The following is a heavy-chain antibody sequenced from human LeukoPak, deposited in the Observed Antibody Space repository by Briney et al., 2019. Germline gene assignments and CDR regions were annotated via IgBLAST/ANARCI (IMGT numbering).Heavy chain of an antibody. CDR2: IKQDGSEK. J-gene: IGHJ4*02. D-gene: IGHD6-13*01. Sequence: GGSLRLSCAASGFTFSSYWMSWVRQAPGKGLEWVANIKQDGSEKYYVDFVKGRFTISRDNSKNTLYLQMNSLRAEDTAVYYCAHGRGSSWPTYYFDYWGQGTLVTVSS. V-gene: IGHV3-7*01. CDR3: AHGRGSSWPTYYFDY. CDR1: GFTFSSYW.